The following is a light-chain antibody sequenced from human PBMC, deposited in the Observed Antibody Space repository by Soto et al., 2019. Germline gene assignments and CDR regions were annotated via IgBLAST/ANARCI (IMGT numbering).Light chain of an antibody. V-gene: IGLV2-23*02. J-gene: IGLJ2*01. CDR3: CSYADSSTLI. Sequence: QSALTQPASVSASPGQSITIACTGTSSDVGTYNLVSWYQQHPGKAPKLMIYEVNKRPSGVSDRFSGSKSGNTPSLTISGLQDEDEADYYCCSYADSSTLIFGGGTKVTVL. CDR1: SSDVGTYNL. CDR2: EVN.